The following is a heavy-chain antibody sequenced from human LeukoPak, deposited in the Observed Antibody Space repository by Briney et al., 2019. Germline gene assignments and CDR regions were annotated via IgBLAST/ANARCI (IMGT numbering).Heavy chain of an antibody. J-gene: IGHJ6*03. CDR1: GGSISSGSYY. V-gene: IGHV4-61*02. CDR2: IYTSGST. D-gene: IGHD3-16*01. Sequence: SETLSLTCTVSGGSISSGSYYWSWIRQPAGKGLEWIGRIYTSGSTNYNPSLKSRVTISVDTSKNQFSLKLRSVTAADTAVYYCARGGGMGYYYYYMDVWGKGTTVTISS. CDR3: ARGGGMGYYYYYMDV.